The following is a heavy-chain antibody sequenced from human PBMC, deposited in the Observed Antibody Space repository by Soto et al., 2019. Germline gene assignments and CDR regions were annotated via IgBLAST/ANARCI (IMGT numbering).Heavy chain of an antibody. V-gene: IGHV1-69*01. J-gene: IGHJ4*02. Sequence: QVQLVQSGAEVKKPGSSVKVSCKASGGTFSSYSINWVRQAPGQGLEWMGEIIPIFGTANYAQKFQGRVTITADESTSTAYMELSSLRSEDTAGYYCARDGGRHSGGIDYWGQGTLVNVSS. CDR3: ARDGGRHSGGIDY. D-gene: IGHD1-26*01. CDR1: GGTFSSYS. CDR2: IIPIFGTA.